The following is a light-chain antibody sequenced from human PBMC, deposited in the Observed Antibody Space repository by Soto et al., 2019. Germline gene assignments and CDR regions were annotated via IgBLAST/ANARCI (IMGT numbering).Light chain of an antibody. Sequence: QSALTQPPSASGSPGQSVTISCTGTSSDVGGYNYVSWYQQRPGKAPKLVIYEVTKRPSGVPDRFSGSKSGNTASLTVSGLQDEDEADYYCSSYAGSNNFCVFGTGTKLTVL. J-gene: IGLJ1*01. CDR2: EVT. CDR3: SSYAGSNNFCV. CDR1: SSDVGGYNY. V-gene: IGLV2-8*01.